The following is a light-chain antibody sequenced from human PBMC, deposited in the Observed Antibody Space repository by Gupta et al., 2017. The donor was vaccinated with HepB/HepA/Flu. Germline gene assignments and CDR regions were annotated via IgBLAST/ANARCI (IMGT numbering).Light chain of an antibody. J-gene: IGLJ1*01. Sequence: STLTPPASVAGSPGPPITISCTGTSSDVGFCNYVSWYQQHPGKAPKLLIYDVTNRPSGVSDRFSGSKSGNTASLTISGLQAEDEADYYCSSCTTRNTYFFGTGTKVTVL. CDR2: DVT. V-gene: IGLV2-14*03. CDR1: SSDVGFCNY. CDR3: SSCTTRNTYF.